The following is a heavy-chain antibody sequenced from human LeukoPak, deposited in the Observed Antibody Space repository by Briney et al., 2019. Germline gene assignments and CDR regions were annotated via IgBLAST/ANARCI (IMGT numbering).Heavy chain of an antibody. V-gene: IGHV4-4*07. J-gene: IGHJ5*02. CDR2: IYTSGST. D-gene: IGHD6-13*01. Sequence: PSETLSLTCTVSGGSISSYYWSWIRQPAGKGLEWIGRIYTSGSTNYNPSLKSRVTMSVDTSKNQFSLKLSSVTAADTAVYYCAREVSSSWANWFDPWGQGTLVTVSS. CDR3: AREVSSSWANWFDP. CDR1: GGSISSYY.